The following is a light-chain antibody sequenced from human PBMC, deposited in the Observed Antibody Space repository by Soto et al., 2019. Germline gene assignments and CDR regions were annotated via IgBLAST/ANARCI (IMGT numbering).Light chain of an antibody. CDR3: QQYNNWPLTWT. CDR2: GAS. J-gene: IGKJ1*01. Sequence: EIVMTQSPATLSVSPGERATLSRRASQSVSSNLAWYQQKPGQAPRLLIYGASTRATGIPARFSGSGSGTEFTLTISSLKSEDFAVYYCQQYNNWPLTWTFGQGTKVDIK. V-gene: IGKV3-15*01. CDR1: QSVSSN.